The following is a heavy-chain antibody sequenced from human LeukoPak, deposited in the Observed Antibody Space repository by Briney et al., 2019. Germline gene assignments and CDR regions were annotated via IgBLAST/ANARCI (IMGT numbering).Heavy chain of an antibody. D-gene: IGHD3-3*01. CDR1: GFTFNSYW. Sequence: PGGSLRLSCAASGFTFNSYWMSWVRQAPGKGLEWVANIKQDGSEKYYVDSVKGRFTISRDNAKNSLFLQMNSLRAEDTAVYYCASDNWYPFWSAPTWAYWGQGTLVTVSS. CDR3: ASDNWYPFWSAPTWAY. J-gene: IGHJ4*02. V-gene: IGHV3-7*01. CDR2: IKQDGSEK.